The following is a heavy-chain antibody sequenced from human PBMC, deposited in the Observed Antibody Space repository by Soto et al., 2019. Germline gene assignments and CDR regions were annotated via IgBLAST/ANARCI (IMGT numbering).Heavy chain of an antibody. CDR3: ASLLTGRYYYYYMDV. CDR1: GGSFSGYY. D-gene: IGHD3-9*01. V-gene: IGHV4-34*01. J-gene: IGHJ6*03. CDR2: INHSGST. Sequence: SETLSFTCAVYGGSFSGYYWSWIRQPPGKGLEWIGEINHSGSTNYNPSLKSRVTISVDTSKNQFSLKLSSVTAADTAVYYCASLLTGRYYYYYMDVWGKGTTVTVSS.